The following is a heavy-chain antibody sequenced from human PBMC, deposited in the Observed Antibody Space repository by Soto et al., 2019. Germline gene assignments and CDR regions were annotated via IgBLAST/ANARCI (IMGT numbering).Heavy chain of an antibody. Sequence: PGGSLRLSCAASGLTFSGYAMTWVRQAPGKGLEWVSTISGSGGSTYYADSVKGRFTISRDNSKNTLYLQMNSLRAEDTAVYYCAKGGGGPIPYGMDVWGQGTTVTVSS. CDR1: GLTFSGYA. D-gene: IGHD2-15*01. J-gene: IGHJ6*02. CDR3: AKGGGGPIPYGMDV. V-gene: IGHV3-23*01. CDR2: ISGSGGST.